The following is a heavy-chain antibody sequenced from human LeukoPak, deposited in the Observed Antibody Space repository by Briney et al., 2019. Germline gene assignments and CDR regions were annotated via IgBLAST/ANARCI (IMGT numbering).Heavy chain of an antibody. CDR1: GFTFDDYA. J-gene: IGHJ4*02. V-gene: IGHV3-23*01. D-gene: IGHD4-17*01. CDR3: AQNKESYGDSSTDS. Sequence: PGGSLRLSCAASGFTFDDYAMHWVRQAPGKGLEWASGISGNGGSTYYADSVKGRFTISRDNFKSTLYLQMNSLRAEDTAVYFCAQNKESYGDSSTDSWGQGTLVTVSS. CDR2: ISGNGGST.